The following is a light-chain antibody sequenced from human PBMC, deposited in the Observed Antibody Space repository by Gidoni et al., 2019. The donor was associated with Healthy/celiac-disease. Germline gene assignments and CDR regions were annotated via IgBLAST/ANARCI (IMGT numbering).Light chain of an antibody. V-gene: IGKV2-28*01. Sequence: DIVMTQSTLSLPVTPGEPASISCRSSQSLLHSNGYNYLNWYLQKPGKSPQLLIYLGSNRATGVPDRVSGSGSGTDFTLKISRVEAENVWVYYCMQALQTPLTFGQGTKVEIK. CDR3: MQALQTPLT. CDR2: LGS. CDR1: QSLLHSNGYNY. J-gene: IGKJ1*01.